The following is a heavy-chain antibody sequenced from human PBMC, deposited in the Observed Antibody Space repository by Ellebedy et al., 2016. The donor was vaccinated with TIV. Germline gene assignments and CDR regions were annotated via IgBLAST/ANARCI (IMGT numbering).Heavy chain of an antibody. D-gene: IGHD7-27*01. V-gene: IGHV4-59*01. CDR1: GGSINGYW. CDR3: ARLPPKTGNLDL. CDR2: IYHTGGT. J-gene: IGHJ2*01. Sequence: MPSETLSLTCTVSGGSINGYWWGWIRQSPGKRLGWIGCIYHTGGTNYNPSLRSRFTISVDTSKNQLSLKVSSVTAADPAMYYCARLPPKTGNLDLWGRGTLVTGSS.